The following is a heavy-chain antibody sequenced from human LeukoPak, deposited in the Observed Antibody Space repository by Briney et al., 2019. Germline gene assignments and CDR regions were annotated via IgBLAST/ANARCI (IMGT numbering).Heavy chain of an antibody. CDR3: ARGLNYGSRGLWGFGY. CDR2: IYYSGST. V-gene: IGHV4-39*07. Sequence: PSETLSLTCTVSGGSISSSSYHWGWIRQPPGKGLEWIGTIYYSGSTYYNPSLKGRVTISVDTSKNQFSLKLSSVTAADTAVYYCARGLNYGSRGLWGFGYWGQGTLVTVSS. CDR1: GGSISSSSYH. J-gene: IGHJ4*02. D-gene: IGHD3-10*01.